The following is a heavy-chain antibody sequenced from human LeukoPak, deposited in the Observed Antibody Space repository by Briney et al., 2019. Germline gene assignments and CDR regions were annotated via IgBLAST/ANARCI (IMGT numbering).Heavy chain of an antibody. CDR3: ASSSGWPSFDY. CDR2: IYYNGHT. Sequence: SETLSLTCTVSGGSIATYYWSWIRQPPGKGLEWIGYIYYNGHTDYNPSLKSRVTISVHTSKNQFSLKLSSVTAADTAVYYCASSSGWPSFDYWGQGTLVTVSS. CDR1: GGSIATYY. V-gene: IGHV4-59*01. J-gene: IGHJ4*02. D-gene: IGHD6-19*01.